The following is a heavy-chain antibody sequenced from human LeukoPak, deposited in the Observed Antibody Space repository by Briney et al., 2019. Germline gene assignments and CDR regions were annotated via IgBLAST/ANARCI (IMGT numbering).Heavy chain of an antibody. CDR1: GFTFSSYA. CDR2: IYYSGST. Sequence: PGGSLRLSCAASGFTFSSYAMSWVRQPPGKGLEWIGSIYYSGSTYYNPSLKSRVTISVDTSKNQFSLKLSSVTAADTAVYYCARGLSIAARRAFDYWGQGTLVTVSS. V-gene: IGHV4-39*01. CDR3: ARGLSIAARRAFDY. D-gene: IGHD6-6*01. J-gene: IGHJ4*02.